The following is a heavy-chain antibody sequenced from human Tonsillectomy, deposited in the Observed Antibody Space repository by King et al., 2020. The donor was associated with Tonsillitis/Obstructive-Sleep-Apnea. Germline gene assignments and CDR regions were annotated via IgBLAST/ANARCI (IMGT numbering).Heavy chain of an antibody. D-gene: IGHD2-15*01. CDR1: GYSFTSYW. J-gene: IGHJ4*02. V-gene: IGHV5-51*01. CDR2: IYPGDSDT. Sequence: QLVQSGAEVKKPGESLKISCKGSGYSFTSYWIGWVRQMPGKGLEWMGIIYPGDSDTRYSPSFQGQVTISADKSISTAYLQWSSLKASDTAMYYCARRYWSGGSCYSAFDYWGQGTLVTVSS. CDR3: ARRYWSGGSCYSAFDY.